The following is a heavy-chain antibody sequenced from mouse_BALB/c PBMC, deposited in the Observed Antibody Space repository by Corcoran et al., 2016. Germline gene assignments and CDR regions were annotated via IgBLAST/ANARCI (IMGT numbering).Heavy chain of an antibody. Sequence: EVQLQQSGSELVKPGASVKLSCTASGFNLKDTYMHWVKQRPEQGLEWIGRIDPANGNTKYDPKFQGKATITADTSSNTAYLQLSSLTSEDTAVYYCARWYYAMDYWGQGTSVTVSS. J-gene: IGHJ4*01. CDR3: ARWYYAMDY. CDR1: GFNLKDTY. V-gene: IGHV14-3*02. CDR2: IDPANGNT.